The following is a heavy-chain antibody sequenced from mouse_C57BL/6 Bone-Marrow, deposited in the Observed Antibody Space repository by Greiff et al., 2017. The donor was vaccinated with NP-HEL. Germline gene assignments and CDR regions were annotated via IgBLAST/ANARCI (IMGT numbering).Heavy chain of an antibody. J-gene: IGHJ3*01. CDR2: IHPNSGST. Sequence: QVQLQQPGAELVKPGASVTLSCKASGYTFTSYWMHWVKQRPGQGLEWIGMIHPNSGSTNYNEKFKSKATLTVDKSSSTAYMQLSSLTSEDSAVYYCARAMEFGVYDGYYAGFAYWGQGTLVTVSA. V-gene: IGHV1-64*01. CDR1: GYTFTSYW. D-gene: IGHD2-3*01. CDR3: ARAMEFGVYDGYYAGFAY.